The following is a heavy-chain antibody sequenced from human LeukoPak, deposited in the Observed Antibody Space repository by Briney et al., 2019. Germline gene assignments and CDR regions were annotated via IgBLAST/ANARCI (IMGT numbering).Heavy chain of an antibody. CDR3: ARRRGSTKNAAFDI. Sequence: SETLSLTCTLSGGSISSYYWSWIRQPAGKGLEWIGYIYYSGSTNYNPSLKGRVTISVDTSKNQFSLKLSSVTAADTAVYYCARRRGSTKNAAFDIWGQGTMVTVSS. D-gene: IGHD2-8*01. CDR2: IYYSGST. J-gene: IGHJ3*02. V-gene: IGHV4-59*01. CDR1: GGSISSYY.